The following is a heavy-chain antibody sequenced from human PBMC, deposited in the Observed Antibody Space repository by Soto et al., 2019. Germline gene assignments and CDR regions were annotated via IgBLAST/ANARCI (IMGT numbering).Heavy chain of an antibody. Sequence: ASVKVSCNASGYTCTSYAMHWVLQAPGQRLEWMGWINAGNGNTKYSQKFQGRVTITRDTSASTAYMELSSLRSEDTAVYYCAREAAMVYYGMDVWGQGTTLTVSS. D-gene: IGHD2-2*01. V-gene: IGHV1-3*01. CDR2: INAGNGNT. J-gene: IGHJ6*02. CDR3: AREAAMVYYGMDV. CDR1: GYTCTSYA.